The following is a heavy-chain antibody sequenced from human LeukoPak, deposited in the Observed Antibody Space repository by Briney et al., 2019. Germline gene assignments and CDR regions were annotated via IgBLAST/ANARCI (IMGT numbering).Heavy chain of an antibody. D-gene: IGHD3-3*01. J-gene: IGHJ4*02. CDR2: ISYDGSNK. CDR3: AKGLSRKGTGYYAY. Sequence: GGSLRLSCAASGFTFSSYGMHWVRQAPGKGLEWVAVISYDGSNKYYADSVKGRFTISRDNSKNTLYLQMNSLRAEDTAAYYCAKGLSRKGTGYYAYWGQGTLVTVSS. V-gene: IGHV3-30*18. CDR1: GFTFSSYG.